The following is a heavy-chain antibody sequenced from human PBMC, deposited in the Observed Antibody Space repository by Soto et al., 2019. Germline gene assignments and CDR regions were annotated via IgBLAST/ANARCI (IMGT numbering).Heavy chain of an antibody. D-gene: IGHD5-12*01. Sequence: GASVKVSCKASGCTFTSYGISWVRQAPGQGLEWMGWISAYNGNTNYAQKLQGRVTMTTDTSTSTAYMELRSLRSDDTAVYYCARDPTNIVATTPGPFDIWGQGTMVTVSS. CDR3: ARDPTNIVATTPGPFDI. V-gene: IGHV1-18*01. CDR1: GCTFTSYG. CDR2: ISAYNGNT. J-gene: IGHJ3*02.